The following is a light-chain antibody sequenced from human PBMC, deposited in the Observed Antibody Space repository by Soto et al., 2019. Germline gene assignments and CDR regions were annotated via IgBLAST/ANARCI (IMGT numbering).Light chain of an antibody. CDR1: QSISTN. CDR3: QQIHSTSSYT. J-gene: IGKJ2*01. CDR2: AAS. Sequence: ETIMTQSPATLSLSPGERATLSCRASQSISTNLAWYQHKPGQAPRLLMYAASTRATGVPARFSGSGSGTEFTLTITSLQSEDFATYYCQQIHSTSSYTFGQGTRVDIK. V-gene: IGKV3-15*01.